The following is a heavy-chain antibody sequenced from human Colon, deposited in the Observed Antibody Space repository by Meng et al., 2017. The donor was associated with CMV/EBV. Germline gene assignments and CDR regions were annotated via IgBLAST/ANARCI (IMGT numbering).Heavy chain of an antibody. CDR2: IYHDGQAT. V-gene: IGHV4-38-2*02. D-gene: IGHD1-14*01. J-gene: IGHJ6*02. CDR1: GDLISRNHY. Sequence: SETLSLTCTVSGDLISRNHYWAWIRQPPGKGLEWIGSIYHDGQATYYSPSLKSRVTISLDTSSNQFFLRLNSVIAADTAVYYCARDTGFYRIGMDVWGQGTTVTVSS. CDR3: ARDTGFYRIGMDV.